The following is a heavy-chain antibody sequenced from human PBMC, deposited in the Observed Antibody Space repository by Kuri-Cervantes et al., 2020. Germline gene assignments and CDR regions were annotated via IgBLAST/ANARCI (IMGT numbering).Heavy chain of an antibody. CDR2: ISAYNGNT. D-gene: IGHD2-21*02. CDR1: GYTFTSYG. J-gene: IGHJ3*02. CDR3: ARDPGSVVVVTAINDAFDI. Sequence: ASVKVSCKASGYTFTSYGISWVRQAPGQGLEWMGWISAYNGNTNYAQKLQGRVTMTTDTSTSTAYMELRSLRSDDTAVYYCARDPGSVVVVTAINDAFDIWGQGTVVTVSS. V-gene: IGHV1-18*01.